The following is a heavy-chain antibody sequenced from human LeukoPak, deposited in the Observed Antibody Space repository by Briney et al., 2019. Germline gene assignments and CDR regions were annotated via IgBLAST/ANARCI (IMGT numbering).Heavy chain of an antibody. Sequence: GGSLRLSCTASGFSFSDYGMHWVRQAPGKGPEWVAFIRYDGSSKYYAVSVEGRFTISRDNSRNTLYLQMNSLRAEDTALYYCVKGTTTVTAFVFDYWGQGTLVTVSS. CDR1: GFSFSDYG. CDR3: VKGTTTVTAFVFDY. CDR2: IRYDGSSK. D-gene: IGHD4-17*01. V-gene: IGHV3-30*02. J-gene: IGHJ4*02.